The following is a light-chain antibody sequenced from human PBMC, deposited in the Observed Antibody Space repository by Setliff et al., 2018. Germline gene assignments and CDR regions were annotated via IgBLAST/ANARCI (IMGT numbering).Light chain of an antibody. J-gene: IGKJ4*01. CDR3: QQFNSSPLT. CDR2: DVS. V-gene: IGKV1-13*02. Sequence: AIQLTQSPASLSASVGDSVTISCRASQGITNGLAWYQQKPGTPPRVLIYDVSSLEVGVPSRFSGSGSGTDFTLTISSLQPEDFATYYCQQFNSSPLTVGGGTKVDIK. CDR1: QGITNG.